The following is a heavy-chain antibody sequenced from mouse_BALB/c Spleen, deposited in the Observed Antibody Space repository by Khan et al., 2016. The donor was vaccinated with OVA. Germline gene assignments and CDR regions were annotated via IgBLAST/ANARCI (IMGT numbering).Heavy chain of an antibody. CDR2: VSTGGSYT. D-gene: IGHD1-1*01. J-gene: IGHJ3*01. Sequence: EVELVESGGDLVKPGGSLKLSCAASGFTFSTYGMSWVRQAPDKRLEWVATVSTGGSYTYYPDSVKGRFTISRDNAKNTLYLQMSGLGSEDKAMLDCTRRAYYYDSEGFAYWGQGTLVTVSA. CDR1: GFTFSTYG. CDR3: TRRAYYYDSEGFAY. V-gene: IGHV5-6*01.